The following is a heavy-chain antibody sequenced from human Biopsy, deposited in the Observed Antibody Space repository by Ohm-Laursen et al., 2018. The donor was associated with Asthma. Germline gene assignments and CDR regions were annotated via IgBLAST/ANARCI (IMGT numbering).Heavy chain of an antibody. V-gene: IGHV1-69*05. Sequence: LVKVSCKASGGTFSSYAISWVRQAPGQGLEWMGGIIPIFGTANYAQKFQGRVTMTRDTSTSTVYMELSSLRSEDTAVYYCARAGALIVGATMGYWGQGTLVTVSS. J-gene: IGHJ4*02. CDR3: ARAGALIVGATMGY. CDR1: GGTFSSYA. CDR2: IIPIFGTA. D-gene: IGHD1-26*01.